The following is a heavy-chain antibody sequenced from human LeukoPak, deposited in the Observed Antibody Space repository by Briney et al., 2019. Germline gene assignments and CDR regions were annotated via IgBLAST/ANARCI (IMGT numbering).Heavy chain of an antibody. CDR2: MNPNSGST. V-gene: IGHV1-8*02. CDR1: GYTFTSYD. J-gene: IGHJ4*02. CDR3: ARDPPYYYGSGSYPFDY. D-gene: IGHD3-10*01. Sequence: ASVRVSCKASGYTFTSYDINWVRQATGQGLEWMGWMNPNSGSTSYAQKFQGRVTMTRDTSTSTVYMELSSLRSEDTAVYYCARDPPYYYGSGSYPFDYWGQGTLVTVSS.